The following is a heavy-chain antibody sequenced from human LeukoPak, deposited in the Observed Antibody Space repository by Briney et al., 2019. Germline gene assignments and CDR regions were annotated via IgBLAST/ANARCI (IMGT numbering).Heavy chain of an antibody. CDR3: AKRTSYHIDV. CDR2: ISGSGGST. Sequence: GGPLRLSCAASGFTFSSYGMSWVRQAPGKGLEWVSAISGSGGSTYYPDSVKGRFSISRDNSKNTFYLQMNSLRAEDTAVYYCAKRTSYHIDVWGKGTTVTVSS. J-gene: IGHJ6*03. CDR1: GFTFSSYG. V-gene: IGHV3-23*01.